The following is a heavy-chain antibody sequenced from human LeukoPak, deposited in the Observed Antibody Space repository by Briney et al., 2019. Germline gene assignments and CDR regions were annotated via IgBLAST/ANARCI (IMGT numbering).Heavy chain of an antibody. CDR1: GGSISSGGYY. Sequence: KSSQTLSLTCTVSGGSISSGGYYWSWIRQHPGKGLEWIGYIYYSGSTYYNPSLKSRVTISVDTSKNQFSLKLSSVTAADTAVYYCAREDRYYGSGSYYVGYWGQGTLVTVSS. D-gene: IGHD3-10*01. V-gene: IGHV4-31*03. J-gene: IGHJ4*02. CDR3: AREDRYYGSGSYYVGY. CDR2: IYYSGST.